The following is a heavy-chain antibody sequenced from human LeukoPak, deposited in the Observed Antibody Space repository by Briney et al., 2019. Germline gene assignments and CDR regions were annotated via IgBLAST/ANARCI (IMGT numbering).Heavy chain of an antibody. Sequence: SETLSLTCTVSGGSMSTYYWSWMRQPPGKGLERIGYIYYNGNTNYNPSLKSRVTISIDTSKNQFSLELTSVTAADTAVYYCARDYGGSSGWFDPWGQGTLVTVSS. V-gene: IGHV4-59*01. CDR3: ARDYGGSSGWFDP. CDR1: GGSMSTYY. CDR2: IYYNGNT. J-gene: IGHJ5*02. D-gene: IGHD4-23*01.